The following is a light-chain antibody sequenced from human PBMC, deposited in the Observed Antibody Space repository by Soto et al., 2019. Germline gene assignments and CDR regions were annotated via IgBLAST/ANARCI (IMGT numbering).Light chain of an antibody. Sequence: STLSASVGDRVTSTCRASQRFSSWLAWYQQKPGKAPKLLIYKAASLDSGVPSRFSGSGSGTEFTLTISSLQPEDFTTYYCQQYTSYSSFGGGTIVAIK. CDR2: KAA. CDR1: QRFSSW. J-gene: IGKJ4*01. V-gene: IGKV1-5*03. CDR3: QQYTSYSS.